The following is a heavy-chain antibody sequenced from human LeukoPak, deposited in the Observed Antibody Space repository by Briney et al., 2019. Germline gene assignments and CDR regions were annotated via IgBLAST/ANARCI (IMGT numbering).Heavy chain of an antibody. CDR3: ASHRIGYYFDY. V-gene: IGHV3-21*01. CDR1: GFTFSSYS. J-gene: IGHJ4*02. Sequence: PGGSLRRSCAASGFTFSSYSMNWVRQAPGKGLEWVPSISSSSSYIYYADSVKGRFTISRDNAKNSLYLQMNSLRAEDTAVYYCASHRIGYYFDYWGQGTLVTVSS. CDR2: ISSSSSYI. D-gene: IGHD2-15*01.